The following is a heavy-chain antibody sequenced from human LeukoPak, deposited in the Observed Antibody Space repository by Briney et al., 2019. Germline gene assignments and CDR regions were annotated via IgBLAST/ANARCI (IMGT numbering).Heavy chain of an antibody. CDR3: AADLHYSGSYYAIDY. Sequence: GASVKVSCKVSGYTLTELSMHWVRQAPGKGLEWMGWISAYNGNTNYAQKLQGRVTMTTDTSTSTAYMELRSLRSDDTAVYYCAADLHYSGSYYAIDYWGQGTLVTVSS. CDR1: GYTLTELS. CDR2: ISAYNGNT. D-gene: IGHD1-26*01. J-gene: IGHJ4*02. V-gene: IGHV1-18*01.